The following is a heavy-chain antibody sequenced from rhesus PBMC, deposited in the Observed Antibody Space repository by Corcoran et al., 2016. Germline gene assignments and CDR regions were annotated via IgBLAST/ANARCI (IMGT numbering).Heavy chain of an antibody. D-gene: IGHD3-40*01. CDR1: GDSISNGY. CDR3: ARGETHTILDY. J-gene: IGHJ4*01. V-gene: IGHV4-173*01. Sequence: QLQLQESGPGLVKPSETLSLTCAVSGDSISNGYWIWIRQPPGKGLEWIGRISGSGGSTDYNPSLKNQVTISTDTAKNQLSLRMTSVSAADTAVYYCARGETHTILDYWGQGVLVTVSS. CDR2: ISGSGGST.